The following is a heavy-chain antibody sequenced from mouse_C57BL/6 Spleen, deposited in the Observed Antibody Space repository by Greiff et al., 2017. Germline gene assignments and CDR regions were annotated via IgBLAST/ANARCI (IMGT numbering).Heavy chain of an antibody. V-gene: IGHV1-5*01. CDR2: IYPGTSDT. D-gene: IGHD3-3*01. CDR3: TRWGWEDYYAMDY. CDR1: GYTFTSYW. J-gene: IGHJ4*01. Sequence: VQLQQSGTVLARPGASVKMSCKTSGYTFTSYWMHWVQQRPGQGLEWIGAIYPGTSDTSYNQKFKGKAKLTAVTSASTAYMELSSLTNEDSAVYYCTRWGWEDYYAMDYWGQGTSVTVSS.